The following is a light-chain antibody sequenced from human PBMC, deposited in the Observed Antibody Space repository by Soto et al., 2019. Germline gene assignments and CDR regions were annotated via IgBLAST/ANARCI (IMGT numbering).Light chain of an antibody. CDR3: CAYSTSGTHV. Sequence: LTQPASVSGSPGQSITFSCTGTSSDVGSYDYVSWHQQHPGKAPKLIIYDVNNRPSGVPSRFSGSKSGNTASLIISGLQAEDEADYYCCAYSTSGTHVFGTGTKVTVL. V-gene: IGLV2-14*03. J-gene: IGLJ1*01. CDR1: SSDVGSYDY. CDR2: DVN.